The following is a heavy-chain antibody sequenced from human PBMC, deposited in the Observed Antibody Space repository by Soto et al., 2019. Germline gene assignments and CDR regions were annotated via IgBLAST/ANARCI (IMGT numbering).Heavy chain of an antibody. Sequence: PGGSLRLSCAASGFRFRDHFMTWIRQAPGKGLEWVSKISSSGTTMYYADSVKGRFTVSRDNAQNLVYLQMNSLRGEDTAVYYCAGDPYYYGTAFWGQGTLVTVCS. D-gene: IGHD3-10*01. CDR3: AGDPYYYGTAF. V-gene: IGHV3-11*01. J-gene: IGHJ1*01. CDR2: ISSSGTTM. CDR1: GFRFRDHF.